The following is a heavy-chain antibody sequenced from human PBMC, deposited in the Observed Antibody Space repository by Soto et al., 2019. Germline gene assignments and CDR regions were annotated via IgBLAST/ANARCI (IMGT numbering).Heavy chain of an antibody. D-gene: IGHD2-21*02. CDR3: ARSIVVVTALDY. CDR2: INAGNGNT. V-gene: IGHV1-3*05. CDR1: GCTFTSYA. J-gene: IGHJ4*02. Sequence: QVQLVQSGAEEKKPGASVKVSCKASGCTFTSYAMHWVRQAPGQRLEWMGWINAGNGNTKYSQKFQGRVTITRDTSASTAYMELGSLRSEDTAVYYCARSIVVVTALDYWGQGTLVTVSS.